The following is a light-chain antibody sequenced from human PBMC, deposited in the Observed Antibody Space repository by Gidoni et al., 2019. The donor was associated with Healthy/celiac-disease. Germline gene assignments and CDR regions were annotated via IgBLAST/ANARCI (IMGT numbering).Light chain of an antibody. V-gene: IGKV1-39*01. CDR3: QQRYSTPYT. CDR2: AAS. J-gene: IGKJ2*01. Sequence: DIQMTQSPSSLSASVADRVTITCRASQSISSYLNWYQQKPGKAPKLLIYAASSLQSGVPSRFSGIGSVTAFTLTIISLQPEDFATYYCQQRYSTPYTFGQGTKLEIK. CDR1: QSISSY.